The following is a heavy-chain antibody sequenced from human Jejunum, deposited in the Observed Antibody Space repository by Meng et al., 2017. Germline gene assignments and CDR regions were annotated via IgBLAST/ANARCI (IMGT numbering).Heavy chain of an antibody. CDR3: AKALWSGDLGETFDI. CDR2: IRVSGGKT. Sequence: EGERWAAGGGLVQPGSSLRLSCAAFGFTFSNYAMSWVRQAPGKGLEWVSTIRVSGGKTDFADSVKGRFSISRDNSENTVSLHMNSLRADDTALYYCAKALWSGDLGETFDIWGQGTMVTVSS. J-gene: IGHJ3*02. CDR1: GFTFSNYA. D-gene: IGHD3-10*01. V-gene: IGHV3-23*01.